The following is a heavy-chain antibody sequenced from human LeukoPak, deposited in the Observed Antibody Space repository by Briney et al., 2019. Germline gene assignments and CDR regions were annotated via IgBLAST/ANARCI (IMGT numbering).Heavy chain of an antibody. V-gene: IGHV5-51*01. D-gene: IGHD1-7*01. Sequence: GESLKISCKGSGYSFTSYWIGWVRQMPGKGLEWMGIIYPGDSDTKYSPSFQGQVTISADKSISPAYLQWSSLKASDTAMYYCARPIYYNWNYHDAFDIWGQGTMVTVSS. J-gene: IGHJ3*02. CDR2: IYPGDSDT. CDR1: GYSFTSYW. CDR3: ARPIYYNWNYHDAFDI.